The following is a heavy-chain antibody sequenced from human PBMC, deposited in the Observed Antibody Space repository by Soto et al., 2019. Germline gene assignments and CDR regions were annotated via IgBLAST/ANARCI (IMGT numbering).Heavy chain of an antibody. CDR2: ISGSSGST. Sequence: GGSLRLSCAASGFTFSSYAMSWVRQAPGKGLEWVSAISGSSGSTYYADSVKGRFTISRDNSKNTLYLQMNSLRAEDTAVYYCAKDLGCSSTSCYGTPWGCSGGSCYSPCDYWGQGTLVTVSS. CDR3: AKDLGCSSTSCYGTPWGCSGGSCYSPCDY. J-gene: IGHJ4*02. D-gene: IGHD2-15*01. CDR1: GFTFSSYA. V-gene: IGHV3-23*01.